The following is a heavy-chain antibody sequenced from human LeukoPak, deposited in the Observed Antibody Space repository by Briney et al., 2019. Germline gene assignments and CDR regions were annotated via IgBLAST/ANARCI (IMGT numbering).Heavy chain of an antibody. CDR2: ISYSGGT. D-gene: IGHD3-3*01. CDR1: GGSLSSSNNY. V-gene: IGHV4-39*07. J-gene: IGHJ4*02. CDR3: ARGHGVVTYFDY. Sequence: SETLSLTCTVSGGSLSSSNNYWGWTRQPPGKGLEWFGSISYSGGTSYNPSLRSRVTISVDTSKNQFSLKLNSVAAADTAVYYCARGHGVVTYFDYWGQGTLVTVSS.